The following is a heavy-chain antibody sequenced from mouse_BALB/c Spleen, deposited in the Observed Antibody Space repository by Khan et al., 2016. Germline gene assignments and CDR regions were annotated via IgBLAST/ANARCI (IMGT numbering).Heavy chain of an antibody. CDR3: AKLTGTPWDY. V-gene: IGHV9-3*02. J-gene: IGHJ2*01. Sequence: QIQLVQSGPELKKPGETVKISCKASGYTFTNYGMNWVKQAPGKGLKWMGWINTNTGEPTYAEEFKGRSAFSLETSASTAYLQINNFKNEDTATYFCAKLTGTPWDYWGQGTTLTVSS. CDR2: INTNTGEP. CDR1: GYTFTNYG. D-gene: IGHD4-1*01.